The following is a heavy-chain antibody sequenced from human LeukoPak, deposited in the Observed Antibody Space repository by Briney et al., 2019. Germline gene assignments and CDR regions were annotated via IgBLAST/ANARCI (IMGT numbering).Heavy chain of an antibody. CDR2: ISGSGGST. CDR3: AKDLVTLKHPDNWFDP. CDR1: GFTFSSYA. J-gene: IGHJ5*02. Sequence: PGGSLRLSCAASGFTFSSYAMSWVRQAPGKGLEWVSAISGSGGSTYYADSVKGRFTISRDNSKNTLYLQMNSLRAEDTAVYYCAKDLVTLKHPDNWFDPWGQGTLVTVSS. D-gene: IGHD5-18*01. V-gene: IGHV3-23*01.